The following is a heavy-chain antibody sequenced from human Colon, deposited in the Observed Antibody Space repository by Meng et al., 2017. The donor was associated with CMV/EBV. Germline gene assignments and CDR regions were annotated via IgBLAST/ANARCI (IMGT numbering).Heavy chain of an antibody. Sequence: SETLSLTCAVYGESFSFYYWSWIRQPPGKGLEWIGEINHIGITNYNPSLKSRVTISVDTSKNQFSLKLSSVTAADTAVYYCAGGRVYVGSYDFRGGYYGMDVWGQGTTVTVSS. CDR1: GESFSFYY. CDR2: INHIGIT. J-gene: IGHJ6*02. D-gene: IGHD3-3*01. CDR3: AGGRVYVGSYDFRGGYYGMDV. V-gene: IGHV4-34*01.